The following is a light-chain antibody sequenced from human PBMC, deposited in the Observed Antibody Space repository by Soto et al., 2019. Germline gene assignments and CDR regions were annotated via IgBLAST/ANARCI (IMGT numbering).Light chain of an antibody. Sequence: EIVLTQSPATLSLSPGERATLSCRASQSLNIYLAWYQQKPGQSPRLLIYDASDRATGVPARFSGSGSGTGFTLTISSLEPEDVAVYYCQERFRWPLTFGGGNKVEIK. CDR3: QERFRWPLT. J-gene: IGKJ4*01. V-gene: IGKV3-11*01. CDR2: DAS. CDR1: QSLNIY.